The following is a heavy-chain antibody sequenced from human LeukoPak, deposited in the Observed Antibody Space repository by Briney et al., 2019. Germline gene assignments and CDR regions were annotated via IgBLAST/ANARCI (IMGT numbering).Heavy chain of an antibody. V-gene: IGHV4-4*07. CDR1: GGSISSYY. J-gene: IGHJ3*02. D-gene: IGHD3-22*01. CDR3: ARGPYSYDSSGAFDI. CDR2: IYTSGSP. Sequence: PSETLSLTCTVSGGSISSYYWSWIRQPAGKGLEWIGRIYTSGSPNYNPSLKSRVTISVDTSKNQFSLKLSSVTAADTAVYFCARGPYSYDSSGAFDIWGQGTMVTVSS.